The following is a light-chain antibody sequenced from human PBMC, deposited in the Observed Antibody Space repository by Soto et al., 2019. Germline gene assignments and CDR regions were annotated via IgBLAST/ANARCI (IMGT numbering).Light chain of an antibody. V-gene: IGKV3-11*01. J-gene: IGKJ4*01. Sequence: EIVLTQSPATLSLSPGERATFSCRASQSLSSDLVWYQQKPGQAPRLLIYDASNRATGIPARFSGSGSGTDFTLTISSLEPEDFAVYYCQRRSNWPPLTFGGGTKVEIK. CDR1: QSLSSD. CDR2: DAS. CDR3: QRRSNWPPLT.